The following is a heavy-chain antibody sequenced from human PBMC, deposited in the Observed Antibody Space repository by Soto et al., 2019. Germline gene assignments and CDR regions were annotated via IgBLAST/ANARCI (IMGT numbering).Heavy chain of an antibody. CDR1: WGSVSSNTAT. CDR2: TYYRSNWSF. D-gene: IGHD3-3*02. Sequence: SQTLSLTCAISWGSVSSNTATWNWVRQSPSRGLEWLGRTYYRSNWSFDYALSVKSRITINPDTSKNQFSLQLNSLTPEDTAVYYWAGELDIHHGLGYWGPGTSVTVSS. J-gene: IGHJ4*02. V-gene: IGHV6-1*01. CDR3: AGELDIHHGLGY.